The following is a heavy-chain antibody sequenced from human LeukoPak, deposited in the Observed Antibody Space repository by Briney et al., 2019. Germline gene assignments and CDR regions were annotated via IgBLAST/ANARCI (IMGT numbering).Heavy chain of an antibody. J-gene: IGHJ6*03. Sequence: PSQTLSLTCTVSGGSFNNGISNWSWIRQPPGKGLEWIGYIYYSGSTNYNPSLKSRVTISVDTSKNQFSLKLSSVTAADTAVYYCARTRPVTSSFYMDVWGKGTTITISS. CDR1: GGSFNNGISN. CDR2: IYYSGST. CDR3: ARTRPVTSSFYMDV. V-gene: IGHV4-61*01. D-gene: IGHD4-17*01.